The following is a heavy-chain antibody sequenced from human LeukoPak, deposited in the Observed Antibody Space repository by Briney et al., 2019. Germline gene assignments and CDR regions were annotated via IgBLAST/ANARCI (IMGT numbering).Heavy chain of an antibody. D-gene: IGHD1-26*01. CDR1: GYTFTSYD. J-gene: IGHJ5*02. CDR3: ARGRPELTNWFDP. CDR2: MNPNSGNT. Sequence: ASVKVSCKASGYTFTSYDINWVRQATGQGLEWMGWMNPNSGNTGYAQKFQGRVTMTRNTSISTAYMELSSLRSDDTAVHYCARGRPELTNWFDPWGQGTLVTVSS. V-gene: IGHV1-8*01.